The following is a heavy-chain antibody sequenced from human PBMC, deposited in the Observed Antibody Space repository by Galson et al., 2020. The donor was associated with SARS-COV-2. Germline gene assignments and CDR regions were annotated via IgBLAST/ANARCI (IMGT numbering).Heavy chain of an antibody. CDR1: GLTVSTNY. J-gene: IGHJ4*02. CDR2: VYSGGGT. Sequence: GGSLRLSCAASGLTVSTNYMTWVRQAPGKGLEWVSLVYSGGGTYYADSVKGKFTISRDNSKNTLYLQMNSLSAEDTAVYYCAGAHKDCTGDICNEDYWGQGTLVTVSS. D-gene: IGHD2-8*02. CDR3: AGAHKDCTGDICNEDY. V-gene: IGHV3-66*01.